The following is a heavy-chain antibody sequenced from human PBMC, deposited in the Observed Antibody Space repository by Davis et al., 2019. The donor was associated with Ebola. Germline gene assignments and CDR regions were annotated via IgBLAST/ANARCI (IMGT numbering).Heavy chain of an antibody. CDR1: GYTFTSYY. V-gene: IGHV1-46*01. D-gene: IGHD6-13*01. CDR3: ARAPGAAAGTDYYYYYGMDV. J-gene: IGHJ6*02. Sequence: ASVKVSCKASGYTFTSYYMHWVRQAPGQGLEWMGIINPSGGSTSYAQKFQGRVTMTRDTSTSTVYMELSSLRSEDTAVYYCARAPGAAAGTDYYYYYGMDVWGQGTTVTVSS. CDR2: INPSGGST.